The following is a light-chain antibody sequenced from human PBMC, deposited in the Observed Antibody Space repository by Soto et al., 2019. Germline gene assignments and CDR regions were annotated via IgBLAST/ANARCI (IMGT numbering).Light chain of an antibody. CDR1: QSISSW. J-gene: IGKJ1*01. V-gene: IGKV1-5*03. CDR2: KAS. CDR3: QQYNSYPWT. Sequence: DIQMTQSPSTLSASVGDRVTITCRASQSISSWLAWYQQKPGKAPKLLIYKASSLESGVPSRFSGSGSGTNFTLTISSLQPDDFATYYCQQYNSYPWTFGQGPKVDIK.